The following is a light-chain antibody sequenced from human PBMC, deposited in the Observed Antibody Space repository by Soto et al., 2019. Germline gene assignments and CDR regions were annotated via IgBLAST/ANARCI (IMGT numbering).Light chain of an antibody. CDR2: EVS. V-gene: IGLV2-23*02. J-gene: IGLJ1*01. CDR1: SSDFGSYNL. Sequence: QSALTQPASVSGFPGQSITISCTGTSSDFGSYNLVSWYQQHPGKAPKLMIYEVSKRPSGVSNRFSGSKSGNTASLTISGLQAEDEADYYCCSYAGSSTPYVFGNGTKVTVL. CDR3: CSYAGSSTPYV.